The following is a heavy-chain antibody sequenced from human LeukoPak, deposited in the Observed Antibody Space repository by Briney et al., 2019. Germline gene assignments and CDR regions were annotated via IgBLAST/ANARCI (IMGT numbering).Heavy chain of an antibody. J-gene: IGHJ4*02. V-gene: IGHV3-23*01. Sequence: GGSLRLSCAASGFSFSSYAMTWVRQAPGQGLDWVSAISGSGDYTYYANSVRGRFTISRDNSKNTLYLQVNSLRAEDTAVYYCAKNAGARGGFYADYWGQGTLITVSS. CDR2: ISGSGDYT. CDR3: AKNAGARGGFYADY. D-gene: IGHD3-3*01. CDR1: GFSFSSYA.